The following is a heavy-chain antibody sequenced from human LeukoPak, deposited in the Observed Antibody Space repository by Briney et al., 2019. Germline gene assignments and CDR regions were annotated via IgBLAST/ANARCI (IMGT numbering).Heavy chain of an antibody. D-gene: IGHD3/OR15-3a*01. CDR1: GFTVSSNY. V-gene: IGHV3-53*01. J-gene: IGHJ4*02. Sequence: GGSLRLSCVASGFTVSSNYMNWVRQAQGKGLEWVSVIYNDGNTYYADSVKGRFTISRDNSKNTLYLQMNSLRAEDTAVYYCARDGALGLWGQGTLVTVSS. CDR2: IYNDGNT. CDR3: ARDGALGL.